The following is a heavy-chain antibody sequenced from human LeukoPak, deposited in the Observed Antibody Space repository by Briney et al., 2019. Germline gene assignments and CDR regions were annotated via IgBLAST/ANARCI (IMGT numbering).Heavy chain of an antibody. CDR3: ARVAWFGELSYYYYGMDV. V-gene: IGHV4-34*01. CDR1: GGSFSGYY. D-gene: IGHD3-10*01. Sequence: SETLSLTCAVYGGSFSGYYWSWIRQPPGKGLEWIGEINHSGSTNYNPSLKSRVTISVDTSKNQLSLKLSSVTAADTAVYYCARVAWFGELSYYYYGMDVWGQGTTVTVSS. J-gene: IGHJ6*02. CDR2: INHSGST.